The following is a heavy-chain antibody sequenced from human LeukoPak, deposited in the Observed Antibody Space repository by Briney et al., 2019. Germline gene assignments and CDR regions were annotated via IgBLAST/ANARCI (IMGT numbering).Heavy chain of an antibody. D-gene: IGHD2-2*01. CDR1: GGTFSSYA. J-gene: IGHJ1*01. Sequence: SVKVSCKASGGTFSSYAISWVRQAPGQGLEWMGGIIPIFGTANYAQKFQGRVTITTDESTSTAYMELSSLRSEDTAVYYCARGDVGYCSSTSCFGYFQHWGQGTLVTVSS. CDR3: ARGDVGYCSSTSCFGYFQH. V-gene: IGHV1-69*05. CDR2: IIPIFGTA.